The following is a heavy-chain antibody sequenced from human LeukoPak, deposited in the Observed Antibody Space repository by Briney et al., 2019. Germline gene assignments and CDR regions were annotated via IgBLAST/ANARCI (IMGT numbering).Heavy chain of an antibody. CDR3: VREARESGGFDY. CDR2: IKQDGSEK. Sequence: GGSPRLSCAGSGFTFSSYWMTWVRQAPGKGLEWVANIKQDGSEKYYVDSVKGRFTISRDNAKNSLYLQMNSLRAEDTAVYYCVREARESGGFDYWGQGTLVTVSS. V-gene: IGHV3-7*01. CDR1: GFTFSSYW. J-gene: IGHJ4*02. D-gene: IGHD5-24*01.